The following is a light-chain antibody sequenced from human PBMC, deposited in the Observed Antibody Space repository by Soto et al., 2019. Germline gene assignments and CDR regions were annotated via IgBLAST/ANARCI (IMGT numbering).Light chain of an antibody. J-gene: IGLJ2*01. CDR1: SGHSSYA. V-gene: IGLV4-69*01. CDR2: LNSDGSH. Sequence: QLVLTQSPSASASLGASVKLTCTLSSGHSSYAIAWHQQQPEKGPRYLMKLNSDGSHSKGDGIPDRFSGSSSGAERYLTISSLQYEDEADYYCQTWGTVIRVFGGGTQLTVL. CDR3: QTWGTVIRV.